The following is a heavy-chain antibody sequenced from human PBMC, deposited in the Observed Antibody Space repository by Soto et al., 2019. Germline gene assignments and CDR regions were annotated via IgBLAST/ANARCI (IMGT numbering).Heavy chain of an antibody. J-gene: IGHJ4*02. CDR1: GGTFSSYA. CDR3: ARHTTPYYFYSSGYSTGSHY. CDR2: IIPIFGTA. V-gene: IGHV1-69*01. D-gene: IGHD3-22*01. Sequence: QVQLVQSGAEVKKPGSSVKVSCKASGGTFSSYAISWVRQAPGQGLEWMGGIIPIFGTANYAQKFKGRVTITADRSTGTAYMELSSLRSEDMAVYYCARHTTPYYFYSSGYSTGSHYWGRGTLVTVSS.